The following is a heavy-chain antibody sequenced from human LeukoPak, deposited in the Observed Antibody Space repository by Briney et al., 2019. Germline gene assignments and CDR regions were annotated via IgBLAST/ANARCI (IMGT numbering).Heavy chain of an antibody. CDR1: GGTFSSYA. CDR2: IIPVFGTA. J-gene: IGHJ3*02. V-gene: IGHV1-69*05. CDR3: ARMYYYDSSGYLDYDAFDI. D-gene: IGHD3-22*01. Sequence: SVKVSCKASGGTFSSYAISWVRQAPGQGLEWMGGIIPVFGTANYAQKFQGRVTITTDESTSTAYMELSSLRSEDTAVYYCARMYYYDSSGYLDYDAFDIWGQGTMVTVSS.